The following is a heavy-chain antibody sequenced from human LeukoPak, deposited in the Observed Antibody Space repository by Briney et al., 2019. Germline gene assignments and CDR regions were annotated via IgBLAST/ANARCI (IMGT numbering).Heavy chain of an antibody. D-gene: IGHD2-2*01. V-gene: IGHV4-34*01. J-gene: IGHJ5*02. Sequence: PSETLSLTCAVYGGSFSGYYWSWIRQPPGKGLEWTGEINHSGSTNYNPSLKGRVTISVDTSKNQFSLKLSSVTAADTAVYYCAPEGGQPYNWFDPWGQGTLVTVSS. CDR2: INHSGST. CDR1: GGSFSGYY. CDR3: APEGGQPYNWFDP.